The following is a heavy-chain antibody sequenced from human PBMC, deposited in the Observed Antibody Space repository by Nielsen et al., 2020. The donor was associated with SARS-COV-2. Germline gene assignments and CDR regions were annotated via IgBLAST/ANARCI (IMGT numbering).Heavy chain of an antibody. D-gene: IGHD5-18*01. J-gene: IGHJ3*02. CDR3: ARDTHNSYGTSTGAFDI. Sequence: ASVKVSCKASGYTFTGYYMHWVRQAPGQGLEWTGRINPNSGGTNFAQKFQGRVTMTRDTSISTANMELRRLRSDDTAVYYCARDTHNSYGTSTGAFDIWGQGTLVTVSS. CDR1: GYTFTGYY. V-gene: IGHV1-2*06. CDR2: INPNSGGT.